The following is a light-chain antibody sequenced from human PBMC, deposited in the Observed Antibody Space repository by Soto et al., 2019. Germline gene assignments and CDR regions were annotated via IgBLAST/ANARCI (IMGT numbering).Light chain of an antibody. CDR3: NSYTSSSTYV. J-gene: IGLJ1*01. Sequence: QSSLTQPASLSGSPGPSIPISFTGTSSEVGNYNYVSWYQQHPGKAPKLMIYDVSNRPSGVFNRFSGSKSGNTASLTIFGLQPEDEADYYCNSYTSSSTYVFGTGTRSPS. V-gene: IGLV2-14*03. CDR1: SSEVGNYNY. CDR2: DVS.